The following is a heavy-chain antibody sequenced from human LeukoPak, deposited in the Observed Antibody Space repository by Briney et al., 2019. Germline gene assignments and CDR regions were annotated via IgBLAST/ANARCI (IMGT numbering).Heavy chain of an antibody. J-gene: IGHJ1*01. V-gene: IGHV3-21*01. Sequence: GGSLRLSCAASGFTFSSYSMNWVRQAPGKGLEWVSSISSSSSYIYYADSVKGRFTISRDNAKNSLYLQMNSLRAEDTAVYYCARGSVGGVVVAAMTPDAGYFQHWGQGTLVTVSS. CDR3: ARGSVGGVVVAAMTPDAGYFQH. D-gene: IGHD2-15*01. CDR2: ISSSSSYI. CDR1: GFTFSSYS.